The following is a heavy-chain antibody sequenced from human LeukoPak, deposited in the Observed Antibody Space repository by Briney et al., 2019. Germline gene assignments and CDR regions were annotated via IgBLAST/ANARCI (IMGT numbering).Heavy chain of an antibody. CDR2: ISSSGSTI. J-gene: IGHJ3*02. D-gene: IGHD3-10*01. CDR1: GFTFSSYE. CDR3: AKDRERLYGSGSYYPSYAFDI. Sequence: GSLRLSCAASGFTFSSYEMNWVRQAPGKGLEWVSYISSSGSTIYYADSVKGRFTISRDNAKNTLYLQMNSLRAEDTAVYYCAKDRERLYGSGSYYPSYAFDIWGQGTMVTVSS. V-gene: IGHV3-48*03.